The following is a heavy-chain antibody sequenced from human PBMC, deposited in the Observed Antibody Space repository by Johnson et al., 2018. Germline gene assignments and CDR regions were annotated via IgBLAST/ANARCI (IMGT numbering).Heavy chain of an antibody. Sequence: EVQLVETGGNLVQPGGSLRLSCKASGFSFSMYWMSWVRQAPGKGLEWVANIKQAGSGKVYVDSVKGRFTISRDNAKNSLYLQMNSLRAEDTAVYYWAREGRQLLGKVKYYARMDVGGQGTTVTVSS. J-gene: IGHJ6*02. CDR2: IKQAGSGK. V-gene: IGHV3-7*01. CDR1: GFSFSMYW. CDR3: AREGRQLLGKVKYYARMDV. D-gene: IGHD6-13*01.